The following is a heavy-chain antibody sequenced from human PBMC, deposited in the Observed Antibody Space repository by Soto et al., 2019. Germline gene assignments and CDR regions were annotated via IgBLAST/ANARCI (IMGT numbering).Heavy chain of an antibody. CDR3: ARQGSGSFSHSGMDV. CDR1: GFTFSSYS. D-gene: IGHD6-19*01. V-gene: IGHV3-48*02. CDR2: ISSSSSTI. Sequence: EVQLVESGGGLVQPGGSLRLSCAASGFTFSSYSMNWVRQAPGKGLEWVSYISSSSSTIYYADSVKGRFTISRDNAKNSLYLQMNSLRDADTAVFYCARQGSGSFSHSGMDVWGHGTTVTVSS. J-gene: IGHJ6*02.